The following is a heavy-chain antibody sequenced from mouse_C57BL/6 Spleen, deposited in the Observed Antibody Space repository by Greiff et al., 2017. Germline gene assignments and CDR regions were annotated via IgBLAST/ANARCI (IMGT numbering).Heavy chain of an antibody. CDR2: IDPETGGT. J-gene: IGHJ4*01. Sequence: QVQLKESGAELVRPGASVTLSCKASGYTFTDYEMHWVKQTPVHGLEWIGAIDPETGGTAYNQKFKGKAILTADKSSSTAYMELRSLTSVDSAVYYCTRAITTGALYAMDYWGQGTSVTVSS. V-gene: IGHV1-15*01. CDR3: TRAITTGALYAMDY. CDR1: GYTFTDYE. D-gene: IGHD1-1*01.